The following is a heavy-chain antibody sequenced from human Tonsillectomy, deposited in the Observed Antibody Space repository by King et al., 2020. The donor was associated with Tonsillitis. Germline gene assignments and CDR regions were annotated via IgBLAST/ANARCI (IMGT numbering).Heavy chain of an antibody. V-gene: IGHV3-30*18. J-gene: IGHJ4*02. D-gene: IGHD3-3*01. CDR2: ISYVGTIK. CDR3: AKMGDFWSGYSDY. CDR1: GFTFRNYG. Sequence: VQLVESGGGVVQPGRSLRLSCAASGFTFRNYGMHWARQAPGQGLARVACISYVGTIKYYSDSVKGRFTISRDNSKNTLSLQMNSLRAEDTAVYYCAKMGDFWSGYSDYWGQGTQVTVSS.